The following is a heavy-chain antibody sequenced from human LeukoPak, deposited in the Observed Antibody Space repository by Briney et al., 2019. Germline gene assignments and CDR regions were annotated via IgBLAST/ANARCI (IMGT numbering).Heavy chain of an antibody. J-gene: IGHJ3*02. V-gene: IGHV4-4*07. CDR2: IYTSGST. CDR3: ARDSRSDAFDI. Sequence: SETLSLTCTVSGGSISGYYWSWIRQPAGKGLEWIGRIYTSGSTNYNPSLKSRVTISVDTSKNQFSLKLISVTAADTAVYYCARDSRSDAFDIWGQGTMVTVSS. CDR1: GGSISGYY.